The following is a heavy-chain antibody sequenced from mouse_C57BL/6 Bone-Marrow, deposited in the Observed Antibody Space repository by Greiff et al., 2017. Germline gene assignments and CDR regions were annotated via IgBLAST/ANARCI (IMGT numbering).Heavy chain of an antibody. CDR1: GYAFSSYW. V-gene: IGHV1-80*01. D-gene: IGHD2-2*01. Sequence: QVQLQQSGAELVKPGASVKISCKASGYAFSSYWMNWVKQRPGKGLEWIGQIYPGDGATNYNGKFKGKATLTADKSSSTAYMPLSSLTSEDSAVYFGAGGGGLPGAWFAYWGQGTLVTVSA. CDR2: IYPGDGAT. J-gene: IGHJ3*01. CDR3: AGGGGLPGAWFAY.